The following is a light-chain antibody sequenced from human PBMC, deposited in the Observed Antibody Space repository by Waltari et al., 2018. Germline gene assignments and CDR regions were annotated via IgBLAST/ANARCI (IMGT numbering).Light chain of an antibody. CDR2: EVS. CDR3: CSYGGGTTFVV. Sequence: QSALTQPASVSGSPGQSITISCTGTTRDIGNYKLVSWYQQHPGKVPKWMIYEVSELPSGVSNRFSGSKSGNTASLTISGLQAEDEAYYYCCSYGGGTTFVVFGGGTKLTVL. V-gene: IGLV2-23*02. CDR1: TRDIGNYKL. J-gene: IGLJ2*01.